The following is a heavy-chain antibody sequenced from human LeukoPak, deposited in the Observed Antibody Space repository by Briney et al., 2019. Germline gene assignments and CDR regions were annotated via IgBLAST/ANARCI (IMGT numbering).Heavy chain of an antibody. Sequence: PGGSLRLSCTASGFTFSSSEMNWVRQAPGKGLEWVSYINSNGDFKSYADSVKGRFTISRDNAKNSLYLQMNSLRAEDTAVYYCTRRPYWGRGTLVTVST. CDR1: GFTFSSSE. J-gene: IGHJ4*02. V-gene: IGHV3-48*03. CDR2: INSNGDFK. CDR3: TRRPY.